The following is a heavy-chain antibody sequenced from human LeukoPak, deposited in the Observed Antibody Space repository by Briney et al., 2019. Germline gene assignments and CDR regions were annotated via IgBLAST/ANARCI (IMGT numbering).Heavy chain of an antibody. V-gene: IGHV1-69*01. D-gene: IGHD6-6*01. CDR3: ARLDEYSSSSRYYGMDV. CDR2: IIPIFGTA. Sequence: GASVKVSCKASGGTFSSYGISWVRQAPGQGLEWMGGIIPIFGTANYAQKFQGRVTITADESTSTAYMELSSRRSEDTAVYYCARLDEYSSSSRYYGMDVWGQGTTVTVSS. CDR1: GGTFSSYG. J-gene: IGHJ6*02.